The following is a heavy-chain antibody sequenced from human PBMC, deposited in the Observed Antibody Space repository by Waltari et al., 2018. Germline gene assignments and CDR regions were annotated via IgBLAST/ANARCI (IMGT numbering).Heavy chain of an antibody. D-gene: IGHD6-13*01. Sequence: QVQLVESGGGVVQPGRSLRLSCAASGFTFSSYGMHWVRQAPAKGLEWVAVIWYDGSNKYYADSVKGRFTISRDNSKNTLYLQMNSLRAEDTAMYYCAKGPEYSSSWLSYYYYMDVWGKGTTVTVSS. V-gene: IGHV3-33*08. CDR1: GFTFSSYG. CDR3: AKGPEYSSSWLSYYYYMDV. CDR2: IWYDGSNK. J-gene: IGHJ6*03.